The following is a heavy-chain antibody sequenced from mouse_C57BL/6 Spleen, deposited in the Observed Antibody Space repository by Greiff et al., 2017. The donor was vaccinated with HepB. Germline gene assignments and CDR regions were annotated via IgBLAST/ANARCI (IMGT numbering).Heavy chain of an antibody. CDR2: IYPRSGNT. D-gene: IGHD1-1*01. CDR3: ARRGVVEYWYFDV. CDR1: GYTFTSYG. Sequence: VQLQQSGAELARPGASVKLSCKASGYTFTSYGISWVKQRTGQGLEWIGEIYPRSGNTYYNEKFKGEATLTADKSSSTAYMELRSLTSEDSAVYFCARRGVVEYWYFDVWGTGTTVTVSS. V-gene: IGHV1-81*01. J-gene: IGHJ1*03.